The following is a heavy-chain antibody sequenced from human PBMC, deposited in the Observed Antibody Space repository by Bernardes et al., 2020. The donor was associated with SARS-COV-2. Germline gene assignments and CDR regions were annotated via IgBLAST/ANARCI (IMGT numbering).Heavy chain of an antibody. D-gene: IGHD1-26*01. CDR3: ARGGSFFAYPHDS. J-gene: IGHJ5*01. CDR1: GFTFRDHW. CDR2: ISTVGSST. Sequence: GGSLRLSCVASGFTFRDHWMHWVRPAPGKGLVRASRISTVGSSTDYADSVKGRFSISRDNAKNTLYLQRSSLRADDTALYYCARGGSFFAYPHDSRGQGTLVTVSS. V-gene: IGHV3-74*01.